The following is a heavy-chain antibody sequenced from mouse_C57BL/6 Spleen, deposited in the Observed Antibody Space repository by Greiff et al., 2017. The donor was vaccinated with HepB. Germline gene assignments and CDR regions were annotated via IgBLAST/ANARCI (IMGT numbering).Heavy chain of an antibody. CDR3: ASFYGHYAMDY. Sequence: QVQLQQSGPGLVQPSQSLSITCTVSGFSLTSYGVHWVRQSPGKGLEWLGVIWSGGSTDYNAAFISRLSISKDNSKSQVFFKMNSLQADDTAIYYCASFYGHYAMDYWGQGTSVTVSS. V-gene: IGHV2-2*01. CDR2: IWSGGST. CDR1: GFSLTSYG. J-gene: IGHJ4*01. D-gene: IGHD1-1*02.